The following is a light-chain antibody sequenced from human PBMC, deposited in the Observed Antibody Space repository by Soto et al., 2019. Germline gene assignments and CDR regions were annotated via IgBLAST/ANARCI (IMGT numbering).Light chain of an antibody. CDR1: QSLGYSDGNTY. CDR2: TVS. Sequence: VVLTQSPLSLPVTLGQPASSSCRSSQSLGYSDGNTYWNWFQQRPAQRPRRLIYTVSIRDSGVPDRFGGSGSGPDFTLEISRVESEDVGVYCCMQGTPWPPWTSGQGTKVEIK. CDR3: MQGTPWPPWT. V-gene: IGKV2-30*01. J-gene: IGKJ1*01.